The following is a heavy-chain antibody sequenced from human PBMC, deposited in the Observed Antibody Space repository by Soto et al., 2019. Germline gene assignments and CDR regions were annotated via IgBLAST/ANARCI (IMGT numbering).Heavy chain of an antibody. V-gene: IGHV4-34*01. Sequence: SETLSLTCAVYGGSFSSYYWSWIRQPPGKGLEWIGEINHSGSTNYNPSLKSRVTISVDTSKNQFSLKLSSVTAADTAVYYCARAPGCTNGVCYQFDYWGQGTLVTVSS. CDR2: INHSGST. J-gene: IGHJ4*02. D-gene: IGHD2-8*01. CDR1: GGSFSSYY. CDR3: ARAPGCTNGVCYQFDY.